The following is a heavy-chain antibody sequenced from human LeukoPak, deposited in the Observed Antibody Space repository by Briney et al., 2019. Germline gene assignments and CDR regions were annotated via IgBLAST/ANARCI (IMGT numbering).Heavy chain of an antibody. V-gene: IGHV3-23*01. D-gene: IGHD3-3*01. CDR2: ISGSGGST. CDR3: AKLWYYDFWSGPNWFDP. CDR1: GFTFSSYA. Sequence: AGGSLRLSCAASGFTFSSYAMSWVRQAPGKGLEWVSAISGSGGSTYYADSVKGRCTISRDNSKNTLYLQMNSLRAEDTAVYYCAKLWYYDFWSGPNWFDPWGQGTLVTVSS. J-gene: IGHJ5*02.